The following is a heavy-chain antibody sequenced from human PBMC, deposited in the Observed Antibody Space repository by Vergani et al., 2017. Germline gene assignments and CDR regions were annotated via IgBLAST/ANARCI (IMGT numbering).Heavy chain of an antibody. J-gene: IGHJ4*02. V-gene: IGHV3-9*01. CDR3: AKVGYCSGGSCQAFDY. CDR2: ISWNSGST. D-gene: IGHD2-15*01. Sequence: EVQLVESGGGLVQPGRSLRLSCAASGFTFDDYAMHWVRQAPGKGLEWVSGISWNSGSTGYADSVKGRFTISRDNAKNSLYLQMNSLRAEDTALYYCAKVGYCSGGSCQAFDYWGQGTLVTVSS. CDR1: GFTFDDYA.